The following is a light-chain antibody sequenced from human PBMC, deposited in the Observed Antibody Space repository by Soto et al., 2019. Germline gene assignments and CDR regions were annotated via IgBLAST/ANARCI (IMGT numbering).Light chain of an antibody. V-gene: IGLV1-40*01. Sequence: QSVLTQSPSVSGAPGQRVTISCTGSSSNIGAGYDVHWYQQLPGTAPKLLIYGNSNRPSGVPDRFSGSKSGTSASLAITGLQAEDEADYYCQSYDSSLSGWGVFGSGTQLTVL. CDR1: SSNIGAGYD. CDR2: GNS. CDR3: QSYDSSLSGWGV. J-gene: IGLJ6*01.